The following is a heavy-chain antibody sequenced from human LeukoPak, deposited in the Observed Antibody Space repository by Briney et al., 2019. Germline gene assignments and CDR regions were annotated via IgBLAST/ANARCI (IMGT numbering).Heavy chain of an antibody. J-gene: IGHJ4*02. V-gene: IGHV3-30*02. CDR1: GFTFSSYG. CDR3: VKEAGSSWYIGGYFDY. Sequence: PGGSLRLSCAASGFTFSSYGMHWVRQAPGKGLEWVAFIRYDGSNKYYADSVKGRFTISRDNSKNTLYLQMNSLRAEDTAVYYCVKEAGSSWYIGGYFDYWGQGTLVTVSS. CDR2: IRYDGSNK. D-gene: IGHD6-13*01.